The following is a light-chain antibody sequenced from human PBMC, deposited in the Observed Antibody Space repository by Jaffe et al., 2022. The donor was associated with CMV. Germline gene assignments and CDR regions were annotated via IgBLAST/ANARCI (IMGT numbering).Light chain of an antibody. CDR2: TNN. J-gene: IGLJ1*01. Sequence: QSVLTQPPSVSGTPGQRVTLSCSGSSSNIGSNAVNWYQHLPGSAPKLLIYTNNQRPSGVPDRFFGSKSGTSASLAIGGLQSEDEADYYCAAWDDNLHAYVFGVGTKVTVL. CDR1: SSNIGSNA. CDR3: AAWDDNLHAYV. V-gene: IGLV1-44*01.